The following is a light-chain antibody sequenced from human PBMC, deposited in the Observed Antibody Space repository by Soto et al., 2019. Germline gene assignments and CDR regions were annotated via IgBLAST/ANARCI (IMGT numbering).Light chain of an antibody. CDR1: QNIHNH. CDR2: DAI. Sequence: DKLMSQSPATLSVSPGERVTLSCRASQNIHNHMSWFLQKPGQTPRLLIYDAIIRAPDVPARFSGSGSGTEFTLTISSLQSEDFAVYYCQQYNNWPPNAFGQGTKVDIK. CDR3: QQYNNWPPNA. V-gene: IGKV3-15*01. J-gene: IGKJ1*01.